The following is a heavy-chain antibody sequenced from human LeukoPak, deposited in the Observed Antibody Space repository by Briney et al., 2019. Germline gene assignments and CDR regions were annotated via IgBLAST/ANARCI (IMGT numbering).Heavy chain of an antibody. Sequence: PGGSLRLSCAASGFTFSIYWMSWVRQAPGKGLEWVANIKQDGSEKYYVDSVKGRFTISRDNAKNSLYLQMNSLRAEDTAVYYCARYCSGGSCFDYWGQGTLVTVSS. V-gene: IGHV3-7*04. CDR1: GFTFSIYW. CDR2: IKQDGSEK. CDR3: ARYCSGGSCFDY. D-gene: IGHD2-15*01. J-gene: IGHJ4*02.